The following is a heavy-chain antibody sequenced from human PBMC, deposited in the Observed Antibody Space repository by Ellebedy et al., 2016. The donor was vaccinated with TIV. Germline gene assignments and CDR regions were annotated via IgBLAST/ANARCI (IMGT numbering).Heavy chain of an antibody. V-gene: IGHV3-33*01. D-gene: IGHD3-16*01. Sequence: GESLKISCEASGSMFSTYGMPWVSQAPGKGLEWVAAIWHDGSNRYYADSVKGRCTISRDNSKNTLYLQMTNLRVDDTAAYYCVGESGLHYYGMDVWGQGTTVTVS. CDR3: VGESGLHYYGMDV. J-gene: IGHJ6*02. CDR2: IWHDGSNR. CDR1: GSMFSTYG.